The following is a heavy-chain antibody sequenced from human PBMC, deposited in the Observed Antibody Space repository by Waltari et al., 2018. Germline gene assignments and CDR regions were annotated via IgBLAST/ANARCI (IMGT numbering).Heavy chain of an antibody. CDR3: ARKSGWYSRGNQRPSGGFFDS. D-gene: IGHD6-13*01. V-gene: IGHV4-34*02. J-gene: IGHJ4*02. CDR2: IHQGGRT. Sequence: QVQLQQWGAGLLKPSETLSLTCAVYGGSFSAYYWNWIRQSPGKGLEWIGEIHQGGRTSYNPSLKSRVFISVDVSKNQFSLRMNSVTAADTAVYYCARKSGWYSRGNQRPSGGFFDSWGQGGLVTVSS. CDR1: GGSFSAYY.